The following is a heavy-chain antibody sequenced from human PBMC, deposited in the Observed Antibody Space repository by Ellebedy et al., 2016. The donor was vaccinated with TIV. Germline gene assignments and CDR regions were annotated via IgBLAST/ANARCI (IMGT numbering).Heavy chain of an antibody. Sequence: AASVKVSCKASGGTFSSYAISWVRQAPGQGLEWMGRIIPILGIATYAQKFQGRVTITADKSTITAYMELSSLRSEDTAVYYCARGVVVPAAMAFDYWGQGTLVTVSS. CDR3: ARGVVVPAAMAFDY. D-gene: IGHD2-2*01. CDR1: GGTFSSYA. V-gene: IGHV1-69*04. CDR2: IIPILGIA. J-gene: IGHJ4*02.